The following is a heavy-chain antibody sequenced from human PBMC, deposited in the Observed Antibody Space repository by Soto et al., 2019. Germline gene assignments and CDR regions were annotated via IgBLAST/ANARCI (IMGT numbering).Heavy chain of an antibody. CDR1: GYGFASYY. V-gene: IGHV1-46*01. D-gene: IGHD2-8*01. CDR2: INPSGGST. CDR3: ARLSVYATPSYYYYGMDV. Sequence: ASVTVSCTASGYGFASYYRRWVRQATGQGLEWMGIINPSGGSTSYAQKFQGRVTMTRNTSISTAYMELSSLRSEDTAVYYCARLSVYATPSYYYYGMDVWGQGTTVTVSS. J-gene: IGHJ6*02.